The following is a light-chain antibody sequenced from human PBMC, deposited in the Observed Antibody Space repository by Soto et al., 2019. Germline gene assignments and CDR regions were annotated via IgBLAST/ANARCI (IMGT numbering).Light chain of an antibody. CDR2: DVT. CDR3: SSYTSTNTLV. J-gene: IGLJ2*01. Sequence: QSALTQPASVSGSPGQSITISCTGTRSDVGGYNFVSWYQQHPGKVPKLLIYDVTHRPSGVSNRFSASKSANTASLTISGLQVEDEADYYCSSYTSTNTLVFGGGTKLTVL. V-gene: IGLV2-14*01. CDR1: RSDVGGYNF.